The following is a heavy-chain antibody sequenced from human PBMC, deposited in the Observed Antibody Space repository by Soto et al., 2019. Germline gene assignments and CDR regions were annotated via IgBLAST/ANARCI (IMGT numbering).Heavy chain of an antibody. CDR1: GYNFAGYG. CDR2: IYPSDSDT. J-gene: IGHJ4*02. D-gene: IGHD3-3*01. V-gene: IGHV5-51*01. Sequence: PGESLKVSWTGSGYNFAGYGIAWVRQMPGKGLELMGIIYPSDSDTRYRPSFQGQVTISADKSISSAYLQWSSLRASDTAMYYCARGGVSTRTFDYWGQGTPVTVSS. CDR3: ARGGVSTRTFDY.